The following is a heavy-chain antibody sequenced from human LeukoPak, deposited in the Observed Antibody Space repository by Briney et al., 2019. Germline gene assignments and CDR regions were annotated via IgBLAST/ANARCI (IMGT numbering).Heavy chain of an antibody. J-gene: IGHJ4*02. Sequence: GGSLRLSCAASGFTFSTYNMNWVRQAPGKGLEWVSYISYSSSNIYYADSVKGRFTTSRDYAKNSLYLQMNSLRAEDTAVYYCARMAAAGYFDYWGQGTLVTVSS. V-gene: IGHV3-48*01. CDR1: GFTFSTYN. CDR2: ISYSSSNI. D-gene: IGHD6-13*01. CDR3: ARMAAAGYFDY.